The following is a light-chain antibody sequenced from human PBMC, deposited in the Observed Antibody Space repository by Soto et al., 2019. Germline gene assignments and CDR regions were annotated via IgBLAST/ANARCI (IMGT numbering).Light chain of an antibody. J-gene: IGLJ1*01. CDR2: KND. CDR1: TSNIGKNF. Sequence: HSVLTPPPSASGTPRQRVPISCSRSTSNIGKNFVYWYQQLPGMAPRLLIYKNDQRPSGVPDRLSGSKSGTSASLAISGVRSEDEADYFCAVWDDSLTAYLFGSGTKVTVL. CDR3: AVWDDSLTAYL. V-gene: IGLV1-47*01.